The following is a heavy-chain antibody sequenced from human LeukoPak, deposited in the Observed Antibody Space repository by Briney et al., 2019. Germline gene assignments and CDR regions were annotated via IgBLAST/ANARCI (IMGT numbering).Heavy chain of an antibody. J-gene: IGHJ3*01. D-gene: IGHD2-2*01. Sequence: GGSLRLSCAASGFTFSSFAMSWVRQAPGKGLEWVSAISGSGGSTYYADSVKGRFTISRDNSKNALFLQMNSLRAEDTAVYYCAKDRSCTGSSCNVGSWGQGTMVTVSS. CDR3: AKDRSCTGSSCNVGS. CDR2: ISGSGGST. V-gene: IGHV3-23*01. CDR1: GFTFSSFA.